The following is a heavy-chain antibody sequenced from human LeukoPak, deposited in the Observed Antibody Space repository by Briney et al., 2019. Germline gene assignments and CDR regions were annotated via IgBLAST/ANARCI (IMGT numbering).Heavy chain of an antibody. V-gene: IGHV4-59*01. J-gene: IGHJ6*02. D-gene: IGHD1-26*01. CDR2: IYYSGST. Sequence: ASETLSLTCTVSGGSITYYYWSWIRQTPGKGLEWIGYIYYSGSTDYNPSFKSRVTISVDTSKNQFSLKLSSVTAADTAVYYCARDGKISPYYGMDVWGQGTTVTVSS. CDR3: ARDGKISPYYGMDV. CDR1: GGSITYYY.